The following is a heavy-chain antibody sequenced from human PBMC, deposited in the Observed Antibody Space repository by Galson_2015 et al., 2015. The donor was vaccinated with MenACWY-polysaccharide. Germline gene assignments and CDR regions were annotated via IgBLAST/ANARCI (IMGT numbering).Heavy chain of an antibody. J-gene: IGHJ4*02. Sequence: SLRLSCAASGFTFSSYAMSWVRQAPGKGLEWVSAISGSGGSTYYADSVKGRFTISRDNSKNTLYLQMNSLRAEDTAVYYRAKASSWGVSSGHGLDYWGQGTLVTVSS. D-gene: IGHD3-22*01. CDR2: ISGSGGST. V-gene: IGHV3-23*01. CDR3: AKASSWGVSSGHGLDY. CDR1: GFTFSSYA.